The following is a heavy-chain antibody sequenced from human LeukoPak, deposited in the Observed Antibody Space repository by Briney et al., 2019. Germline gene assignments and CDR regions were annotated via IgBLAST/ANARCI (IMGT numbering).Heavy chain of an antibody. V-gene: IGHV1-2*02. D-gene: IGHD4-11*01. CDR1: GYTFTGYY. Sequence: ASVKVSCKASGYTFTGYYMHWVRQAPGQGLGWMGWINPNSGGTNYAQKFQGRVTMTRNTSISTAYMELSSLRSEDTAVYYCARGLMVFTMTTVTTRRLFDPWGQGTLVTVSS. CDR3: ARGLMVFTMTTVTTRRLFDP. CDR2: INPNSGGT. J-gene: IGHJ5*02.